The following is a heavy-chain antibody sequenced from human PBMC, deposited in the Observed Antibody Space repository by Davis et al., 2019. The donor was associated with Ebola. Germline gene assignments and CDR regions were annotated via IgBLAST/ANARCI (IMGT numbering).Heavy chain of an antibody. D-gene: IGHD3-3*01. V-gene: IGHV6-1*01. CDR3: ARGFLRDGFDI. CDR1: GDSVSGSNGA. Sequence: HSQTLSLTCAISGDSVSGSNGAWNWIRQPPSRGLEWLGRAYYSSKWYIDYAMSVKSRITINPDTSKNQFSLQLNSVTPEDTAVYYCARGFLRDGFDIWGQGTMIIVSS. CDR2: AYYSSKWYI. J-gene: IGHJ3*02.